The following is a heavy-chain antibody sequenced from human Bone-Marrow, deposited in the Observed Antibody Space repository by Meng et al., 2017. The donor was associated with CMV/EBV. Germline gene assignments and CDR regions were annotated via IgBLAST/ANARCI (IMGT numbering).Heavy chain of an antibody. J-gene: IGHJ3*02. V-gene: IGHV3-9*01. CDR2: ISWSSVAI. CDR3: AKDRRGSGSYYNHDGFDI. CDR1: GFTFDDYA. Sequence: SLKISCAASGFTFDDYAMHWVRQAPGKGLEWVSGISWSSVAIGYAVSVKGRFTISRDNAKNSLYLQMNSLRVEDTALYYCAKDRRGSGSYYNHDGFDIWGQGTMVTVSS. D-gene: IGHD3-10*01.